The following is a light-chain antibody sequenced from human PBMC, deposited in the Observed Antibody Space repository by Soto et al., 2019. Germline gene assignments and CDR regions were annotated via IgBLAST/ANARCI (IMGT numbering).Light chain of an antibody. CDR2: GSS. J-gene: IGKJ3*01. Sequence: EIVLTQSPGTLSLSPGERATLSCRASQSVSSSYLAWYQQKPGQAPRLLIYGSSSRATGIPDRFSGSGSGTDFTLTISRLEPDDFAVYYCQQYGSPLFTFGPGTKVDIK. CDR3: QQYGSPLFT. V-gene: IGKV3-20*01. CDR1: QSVSSSY.